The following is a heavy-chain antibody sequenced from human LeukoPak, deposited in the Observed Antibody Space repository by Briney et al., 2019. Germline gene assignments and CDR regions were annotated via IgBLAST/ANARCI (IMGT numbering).Heavy chain of an antibody. Sequence: GGSLRLSCAASGFTFSSYGMHWVRQAPGKGLEWVAVISYDGSNKYYADSVKGRFTISRDNSKNTLYLQMNSLGAEDTAVYYCAKYQWELLPFDYWGQGTLVAVSS. CDR1: GFTFSSYG. CDR3: AKYQWELLPFDY. D-gene: IGHD1-26*01. J-gene: IGHJ4*02. V-gene: IGHV3-30*18. CDR2: ISYDGSNK.